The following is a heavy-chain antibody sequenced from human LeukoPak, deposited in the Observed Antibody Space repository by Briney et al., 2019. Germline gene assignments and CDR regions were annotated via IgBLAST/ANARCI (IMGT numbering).Heavy chain of an antibody. J-gene: IGHJ4*02. CDR2: IYWNDDK. CDR3: ARIWRYSSAWYPFDY. V-gene: IGHV2-5*01. D-gene: IGHD6-19*01. CDR1: GFSLGTSGLG. Sequence: SGPTLMNPTPALTLTCTFSGFSLGTSGLGVGWIRQPPGRALEWLALIYWNDDKRYSPSLKSRLTITKDTSKNQVVLTMTNMDPVDTATYYCARIWRYSSAWYPFDYWGQGTLVTVSS.